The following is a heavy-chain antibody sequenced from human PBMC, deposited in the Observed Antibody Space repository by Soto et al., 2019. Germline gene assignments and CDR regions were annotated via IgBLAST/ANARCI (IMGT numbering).Heavy chain of an antibody. Sequence: SVKVSCKASGYTFTGYDINWVRQATGQGLEWMGWMNPNSGNTGYAQKFQGRVTMTRNTSISTAYMELSSLRSEDTAVYYCARDLSRRAARLFGYWGQGTLVTVSS. D-gene: IGHD6-6*01. CDR1: GYTFTGYD. CDR2: MNPNSGNT. V-gene: IGHV1-8*01. J-gene: IGHJ4*02. CDR3: ARDLSRRAARLFGY.